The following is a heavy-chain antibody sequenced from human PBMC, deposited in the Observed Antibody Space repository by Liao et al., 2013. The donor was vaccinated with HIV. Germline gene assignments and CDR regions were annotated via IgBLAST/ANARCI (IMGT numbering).Heavy chain of an antibody. CDR2: INHSGST. J-gene: IGHJ6*03. CDR1: GGTFRDYY. V-gene: IGHV4-34*10. CDR3: AREPYITWLEWQFPPYYMDV. D-gene: IGHD3-3*01. Sequence: QVQLQESGPGLVKPSETLSRTCAVYGGTFRDYYWAWIRQSPGKGLEWIGEINHSGSTYYNPSLKSRVTISVDTSKNQFSLNLSSVTAADTAVYYCAREPYITWLEWQFPPYYMDVWGKGTTVTVSS.